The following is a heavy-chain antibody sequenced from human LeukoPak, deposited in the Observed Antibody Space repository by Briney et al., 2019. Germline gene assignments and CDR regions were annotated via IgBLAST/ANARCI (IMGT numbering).Heavy chain of an antibody. V-gene: IGHV3-21*01. CDR2: ISSSSSYI. J-gene: IGHJ6*03. Sequence: GGSLRLSRAASGFTFSSYSMNWVRQAPGKGLEWVSSISSSSSYIYYADSVKGRFTISRDNAKNSLYLQMNSLRAEDTAVYYCARAAYDFWSGYYREYYYYYMDVWGKGTTVTVSS. D-gene: IGHD3-3*01. CDR3: ARAAYDFWSGYYREYYYYYMDV. CDR1: GFTFSSYS.